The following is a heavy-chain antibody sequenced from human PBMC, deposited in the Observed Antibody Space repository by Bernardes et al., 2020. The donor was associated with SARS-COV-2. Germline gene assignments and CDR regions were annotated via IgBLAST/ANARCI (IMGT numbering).Heavy chain of an antibody. CDR1: GGSISSYY. CDR2: IYYSGST. V-gene: IGHV4-59*01. J-gene: IGHJ6*02. Sequence: SETLSLTCTVSGGSISSYYWSWIRQPPGKGLEWIGYIYYSGSTNYNPSLKSRVTISVDTSKNQFSLKLSSVTAADTAVYYCARELVDTAMVTSYGMDVRGQGTTVTVSS. D-gene: IGHD5-18*01. CDR3: ARELVDTAMVTSYGMDV.